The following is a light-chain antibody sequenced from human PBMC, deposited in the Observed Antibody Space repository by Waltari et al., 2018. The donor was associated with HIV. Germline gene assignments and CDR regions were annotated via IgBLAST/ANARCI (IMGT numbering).Light chain of an antibody. J-gene: IGLJ3*02. CDR2: WNI. Sequence: QPVLTQPPSVSGAPGLGVTVSCTGSGSNIGAGYDVHRYQQLPGTAPKLLIWWNISRPSGFLDRFASSKSGTSASLAITGLQPEDEADYYCQSYDSSLSAWVFGGGTKLTVL. CDR3: QSYDSSLSAWV. V-gene: IGLV1-40*01. CDR1: GSNIGAGYD.